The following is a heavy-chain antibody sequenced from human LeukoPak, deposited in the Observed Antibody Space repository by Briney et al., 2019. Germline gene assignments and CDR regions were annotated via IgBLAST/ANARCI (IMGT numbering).Heavy chain of an antibody. Sequence: PSETLSLTCAVYGGSFSGYYWSWIRQPTGKGLEWIGEINHSGSTNYNPSLKSRVTISVDTSKNQFSLKLSSVTAADTAVYYCARAYDLEDYWGQGTLVTVSS. V-gene: IGHV4-34*01. J-gene: IGHJ4*02. D-gene: IGHD3-3*01. CDR1: GGSFSGYY. CDR2: INHSGST. CDR3: ARAYDLEDY.